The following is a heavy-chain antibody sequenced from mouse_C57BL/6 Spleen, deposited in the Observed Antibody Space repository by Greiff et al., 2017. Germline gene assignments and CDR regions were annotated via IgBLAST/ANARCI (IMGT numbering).Heavy chain of an antibody. V-gene: IGHV8-5*01. CDR1: GFSLSTSNMG. CDR3: AQMRTGTDCDV. Sequence: QVTLKESGPGLLQPSQTLSLTCSFSGFSLSTSNMGIGWIRQPSGKGLEWLAHLWWNDDKYYNPSLKSRLTISKDTSNNQVFLKLTSVDTADTATYYCAQMRTGTDCDVWGTGTTVTVSS. CDR2: LWWNDDK. D-gene: IGHD4-1*01. J-gene: IGHJ1*03.